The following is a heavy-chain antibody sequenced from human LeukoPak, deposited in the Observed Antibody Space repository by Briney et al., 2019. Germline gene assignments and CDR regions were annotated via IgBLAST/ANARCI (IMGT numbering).Heavy chain of an antibody. V-gene: IGHV3-33*06. J-gene: IGHJ6*03. CDR1: GFMFSRLG. D-gene: IGHD3-16*01. CDR2: IWHDGSVE. CDR3: AKEGDQFRGYLDA. Sequence: PGRSLRLSCTASGFMFSRLGMQWVRQAPGEGLEWVAMIWHDGSVEEYADSVKGRFTISRDNPQNTLYLQMNSLRDDDTAVYYCAKEGDQFRGYLDAWGKGTTVTVSS.